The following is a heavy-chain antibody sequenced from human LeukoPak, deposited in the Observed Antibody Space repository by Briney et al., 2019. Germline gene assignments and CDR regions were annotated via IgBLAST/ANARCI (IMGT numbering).Heavy chain of an antibody. D-gene: IGHD5-12*01. CDR2: IWYDGSNK. V-gene: IGHV3-33*06. CDR1: GFTFSSYG. J-gene: IGHJ4*02. CDR3: AKGTGNIVATIDY. Sequence: GGSLRLSCAASGFTFSSYGMHWVRQAPGKGLEWVAVIWYDGSNKYYADSVKGRFTISRDNSKNTLYLQMNSLRAEDTAVYYCAKGTGNIVATIDYWGQGTRVTVSS.